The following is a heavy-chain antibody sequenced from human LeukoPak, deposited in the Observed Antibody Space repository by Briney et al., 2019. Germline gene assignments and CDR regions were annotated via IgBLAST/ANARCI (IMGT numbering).Heavy chain of an antibody. CDR3: SRDAHIVRGVDPLDY. J-gene: IGHJ4*02. Sequence: GGSLRLSRAASGFTFRSYSMNWVRQAPGKGLEWISYVSYSSSTIYYADSVKGRFNISRDNAKNSLYLQMNSLRDEDTAVYYCSRDAHIVRGVDPLDYWGQGTLVTVSS. D-gene: IGHD3-10*01. CDR2: VSYSSSTI. V-gene: IGHV3-48*02. CDR1: GFTFRSYS.